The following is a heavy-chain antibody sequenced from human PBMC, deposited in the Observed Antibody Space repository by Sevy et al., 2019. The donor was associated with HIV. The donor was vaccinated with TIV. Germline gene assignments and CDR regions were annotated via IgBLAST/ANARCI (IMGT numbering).Heavy chain of an antibody. Sequence: ASVKVSCKASGGTFSSYAISWVRQAPGQGLEWMGGIIPIFGTANYAQTFQGRVTITADESTSTAYMELSSLRSEDTAVYYCARDSQSGYSYDNPFDYWGQGTLVTVSS. CDR1: GGTFSSYA. CDR2: IIPIFGTA. V-gene: IGHV1-69*13. D-gene: IGHD5-18*01. CDR3: ARDSQSGYSYDNPFDY. J-gene: IGHJ4*02.